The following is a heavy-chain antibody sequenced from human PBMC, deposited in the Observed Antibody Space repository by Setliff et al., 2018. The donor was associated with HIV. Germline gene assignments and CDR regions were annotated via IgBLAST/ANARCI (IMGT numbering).Heavy chain of an antibody. V-gene: IGHV5-51*01. Sequence: GESLKISCKASGYSFTNYWIGWVRQMPGEGLEWMGVIYPGDSTIRYGPSFQGQVTISADRSITTAYLQWSSLTTSDTAMYYCARHTRQLEFLEWLSPHYYHYYYMDVWGQGTTVTVSS. CDR1: GYSFTNYW. CDR3: ARHTRQLEFLEWLSPHYYHYYYMDV. CDR2: IYPGDSTI. J-gene: IGHJ6*03. D-gene: IGHD3-3*01.